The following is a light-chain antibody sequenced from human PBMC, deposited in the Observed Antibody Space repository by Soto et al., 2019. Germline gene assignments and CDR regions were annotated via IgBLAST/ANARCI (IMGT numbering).Light chain of an antibody. Sequence: IPMTQSPSSLFASVGDLVTHHYRASQSISSYLNWYQQKPGKAPKVLIYAASSLQSGVPSRFSGIGSGTDFTLSISSLQPEDVATYYCQQSYSGPLTLGGGTKVDIK. CDR3: QQSYSGPLT. CDR2: AAS. CDR1: QSISSY. V-gene: IGKV1-39*01. J-gene: IGKJ4*01.